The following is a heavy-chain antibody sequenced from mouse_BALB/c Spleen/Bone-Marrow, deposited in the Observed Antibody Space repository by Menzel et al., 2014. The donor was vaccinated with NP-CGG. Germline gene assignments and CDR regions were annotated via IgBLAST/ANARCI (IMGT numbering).Heavy chain of an antibody. CDR2: SRNKAKHYTT. Sequence: EVNVVESGGGLVQPGDSLRLSCATSGFTFSDFYMEWVRQPPGKRLEWIAASRNKAKHYTTEYSASVKGRFIASRDTSQSILYLQMNALRAEDTAIYYCARDVGYGNYFVYWGQGTLVTVSA. V-gene: IGHV7-1*02. J-gene: IGHJ3*01. CDR1: GFTFSDFY. CDR3: ARDVGYGNYFVY. D-gene: IGHD2-10*02.